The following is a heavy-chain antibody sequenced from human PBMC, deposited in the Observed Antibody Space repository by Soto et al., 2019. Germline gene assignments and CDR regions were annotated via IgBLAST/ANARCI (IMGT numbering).Heavy chain of an antibody. CDR2: IYTSGST. Sequence: SETLSLTCTVSGGSISSYYWSWIRQPAGKGLEWIGRIYTSGSTNYNPSRKSRVTMSVDTSKNQFSLKLSSVTAADTAVYYCARYNYDSSGYTDVTNWFDPWGQGTLVTVSS. V-gene: IGHV4-4*07. CDR3: ARYNYDSSGYTDVTNWFDP. D-gene: IGHD3-22*01. J-gene: IGHJ5*02. CDR1: GGSISSYY.